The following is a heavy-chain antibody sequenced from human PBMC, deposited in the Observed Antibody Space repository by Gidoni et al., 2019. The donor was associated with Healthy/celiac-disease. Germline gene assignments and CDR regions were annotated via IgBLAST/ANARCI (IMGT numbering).Heavy chain of an antibody. Sequence: QVTLKESGPVLVKPTETLTLTCTVSGFSLRNARMGVTWIRQPPGKALEWLAHIFSNGEKSYTTSLKSRLTISKDTSKSQVVLTMTNMDPVDTATYYCARITYFYDTSGYYYDYWGQGTLVTVSS. D-gene: IGHD3-22*01. V-gene: IGHV2-26*01. CDR2: IFSNGEK. CDR1: GFSLRNARMG. CDR3: ARITYFYDTSGYYYDY. J-gene: IGHJ4*02.